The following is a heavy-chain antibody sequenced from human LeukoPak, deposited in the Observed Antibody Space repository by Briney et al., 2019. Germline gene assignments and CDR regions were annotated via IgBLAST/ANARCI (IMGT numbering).Heavy chain of an antibody. CDR1: GFTFSSYW. V-gene: IGHV3-74*01. D-gene: IGHD4-17*01. CDR2: INSDGSST. CDR3: ANGPGYSTTVVTQLNY. J-gene: IGHJ4*02. Sequence: GGSLRLSCAASGFTFSSYWMHWVRPAPGKGLVWVSRINSDGSSTSYADSVKGRFTISRDNAKNTLYLQMNSLRAEDTAVYYCANGPGYSTTVVTQLNYWGQGTLVTVSS.